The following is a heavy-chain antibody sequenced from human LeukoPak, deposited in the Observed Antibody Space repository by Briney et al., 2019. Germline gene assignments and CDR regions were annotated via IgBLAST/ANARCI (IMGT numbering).Heavy chain of an antibody. CDR3: VREDTPATANY. V-gene: IGHV3-74*01. D-gene: IGHD2-21*02. CDR1: GFTLSSYW. J-gene: IGHJ4*02. CDR2: INEDGTTI. Sequence: GGSLRLSCAASGFTLSSYWMHWVRQVPGKGLVWVSRINEDGTTINYADSVTGRFTISRDNSKDTLFLQMHSLRPGDTAVYYCVREDTPATANYWGQGTLVTISS.